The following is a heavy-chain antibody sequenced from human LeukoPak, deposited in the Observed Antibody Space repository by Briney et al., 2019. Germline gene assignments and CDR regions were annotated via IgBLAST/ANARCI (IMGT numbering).Heavy chain of an antibody. D-gene: IGHD6-19*01. J-gene: IGHJ4*02. CDR1: GGSISSYY. V-gene: IGHV4-59*08. CDR3: ARLSSGWYYFDY. CDR2: IYYSGST. Sequence: SETLSLTCTVSGGSISSYYWSWIRQPPGKGLEWIGYIYYSGSTNYNPSLKSRVTISVDTSKNQFSLKLSSVTAADAAVYYCARLSSGWYYFDYWGQGTLVTVSS.